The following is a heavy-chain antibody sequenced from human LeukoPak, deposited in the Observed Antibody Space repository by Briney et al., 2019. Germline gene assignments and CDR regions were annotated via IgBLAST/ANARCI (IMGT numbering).Heavy chain of an antibody. Sequence: PGGSLRLSCAASGFTFSSHGMHWVRQAPGKGLEWVAVIWYDGSNKYYADSVKGRFTISRDNSKNALYLQMNSLRAEDTAVYYCARDREDAFDYWGQGTLVTVSS. J-gene: IGHJ4*02. CDR1: GFTFSSHG. CDR3: ARDREDAFDY. D-gene: IGHD5-24*01. V-gene: IGHV3-33*08. CDR2: IWYDGSNK.